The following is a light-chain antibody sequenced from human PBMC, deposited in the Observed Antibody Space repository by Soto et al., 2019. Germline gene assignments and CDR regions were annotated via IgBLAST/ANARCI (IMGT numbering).Light chain of an antibody. CDR1: SSNIGSSI. Sequence: QAVVTQPPSASGTPGQRVTISCSGSSSNIGSSIVNWYQHLPGTAPKLLIHSNNQRPSGVPDRFSASKSGTSASLAISGLQSEDEADYYCAAWDDSLNGPVFGGGTKLTVL. CDR2: SNN. V-gene: IGLV1-44*01. J-gene: IGLJ3*02. CDR3: AAWDDSLNGPV.